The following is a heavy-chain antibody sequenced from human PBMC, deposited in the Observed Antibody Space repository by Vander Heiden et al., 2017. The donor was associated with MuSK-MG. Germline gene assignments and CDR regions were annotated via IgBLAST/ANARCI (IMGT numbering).Heavy chain of an antibody. CDR1: GFTFCRYR. Sequence: EVQLVESVGGLVQPGGSLRLSCAASGFTFCRYRMNWVRQAPGKGLEWVSYISISSTIYYADSVKGRFTISRDNAKNSLYLQMNSLRAEDTAVYYCARAAYGDYVSHWFDPWGQGTLVTVAS. D-gene: IGHD4-17*01. CDR2: ISISSTI. CDR3: ARAAYGDYVSHWFDP. J-gene: IGHJ5*02. V-gene: IGHV3-48*01.